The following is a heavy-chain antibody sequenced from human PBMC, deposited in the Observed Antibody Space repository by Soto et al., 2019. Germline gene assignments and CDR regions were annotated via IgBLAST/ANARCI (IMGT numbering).Heavy chain of an antibody. CDR3: SKVPPGRSGWYFDY. CDR2: ISYDGSNK. V-gene: IGHV3-30*18. Sequence: QVQLVESGGGVVQPGRSLRLSCAASGFTFSSYGMHWVRQAPGKGLEWVAVISYDGSNKYYADSVKGRFTIPIDNSKNTLYLQMNGLRAEYSAVYYCSKVPPGRSGWYFDYCGPRTLVTVSS. CDR1: GFTFSSYG. J-gene: IGHJ4*02. D-gene: IGHD6-19*01.